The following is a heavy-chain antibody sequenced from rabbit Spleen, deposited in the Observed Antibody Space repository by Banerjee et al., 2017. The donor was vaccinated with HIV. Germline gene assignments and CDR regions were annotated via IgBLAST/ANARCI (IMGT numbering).Heavy chain of an antibody. CDR3: ARRPGYPDVSGYHL. D-gene: IGHD1-1*01. CDR1: GFSFSSTYY. Sequence: QSLEESGGDLVKPGASLTLTCTASGFSFSSTYYMCWVRQAPGKGLEWIACINTGSGSRYYASWAKGRFTISKTSSTTVTLQMTSLTAADTATYFCARRPGYPDVSGYHLWGQGTLVTVS. CDR2: INTGSGSR. J-gene: IGHJ4*01. V-gene: IGHV1S40*01.